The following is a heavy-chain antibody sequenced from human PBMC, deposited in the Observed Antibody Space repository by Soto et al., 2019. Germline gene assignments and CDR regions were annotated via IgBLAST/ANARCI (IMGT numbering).Heavy chain of an antibody. CDR3: ARPESGYYVDYFDY. J-gene: IGHJ4*02. D-gene: IGHD3-22*01. CDR1: GYTFTSYG. Sequence: ASVKVSCKASGYTFTSYGISWVRQAPGQGLEWMGWISAYNGNTNYAQKLQGRVTMTTDTSTSTAYMELRSLRSDDTAVYYCARPESGYYVDYFDYWGQGTLVTVSS. V-gene: IGHV1-18*01. CDR2: ISAYNGNT.